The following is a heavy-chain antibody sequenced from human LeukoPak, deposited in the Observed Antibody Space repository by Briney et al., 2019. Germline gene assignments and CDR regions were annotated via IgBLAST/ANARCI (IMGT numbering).Heavy chain of an antibody. Sequence: GGSLRLSCAPSGFIFSDYWFHWVRQTPGQGLVWVAAINRDGTGTSHADSVRGRLTVSRDNAKNTLYLQLNSLRADDTAVYYCARGLSYAVAYGDYWGQGTLVTVSS. CDR3: ARGLSYAVAYGDY. CDR2: INRDGTGT. D-gene: IGHD6-19*01. V-gene: IGHV3-74*01. CDR1: GFIFSDYW. J-gene: IGHJ4*02.